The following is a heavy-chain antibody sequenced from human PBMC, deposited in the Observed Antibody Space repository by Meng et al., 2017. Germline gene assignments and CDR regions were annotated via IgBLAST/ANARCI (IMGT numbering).Heavy chain of an antibody. CDR3: ARVGSSGNRFDP. CDR1: GFTFSSYA. CDR2: ISYDGSNK. D-gene: IGHD6-19*01. V-gene: IGHV3-30*04. Sequence: VRWWGFGGGVCQPGRPLRLSCAASGFTFSSYAMHWVRQAPGKGLEWVAVISYDGSNKYYADSVKGRFTISRDNSKNTLYLQMNSLRAEVTAVYYCARVGSSGNRFDPWGQGTLVTVSS. J-gene: IGHJ5*02.